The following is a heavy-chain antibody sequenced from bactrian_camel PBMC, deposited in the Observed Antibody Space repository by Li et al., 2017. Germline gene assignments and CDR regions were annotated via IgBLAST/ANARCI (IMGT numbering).Heavy chain of an antibody. V-gene: IGHV3-2*01. CDR3: ATDLIGWSGSYDY. Sequence: HVQLVESGGGSVQVGGSLRLSCAASAYTFRGNHVAWVRQAPGKGLEWVSSIYTGGDSTYYTDSVKGRFTISKDNAKNTLFLQMNGLKPEDTALYYCATDLIGWSGSYDYWGQGTQVTVS. CDR2: IYTGGDST. D-gene: IGHD6*01. J-gene: IGHJ4*01. CDR1: AYTFRGNH.